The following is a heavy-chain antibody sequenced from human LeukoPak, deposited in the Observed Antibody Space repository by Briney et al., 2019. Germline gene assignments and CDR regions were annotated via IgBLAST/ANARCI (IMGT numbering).Heavy chain of an antibody. J-gene: IGHJ5*02. V-gene: IGHV3-21*01. CDR1: GFTFDDYA. D-gene: IGHD2/OR15-2a*01. Sequence: PGRSLRLSCAASGFTFDDYAMNWVRQAPGKGLEWVSSISSSSSYIYYADSVKGRFTISRDNAKNSLYLQMNSLRAEDTAVYYCARGGILQPSKRRWFDPWGQGTLVTVSS. CDR2: ISSSSSYI. CDR3: ARGGILQPSKRRWFDP.